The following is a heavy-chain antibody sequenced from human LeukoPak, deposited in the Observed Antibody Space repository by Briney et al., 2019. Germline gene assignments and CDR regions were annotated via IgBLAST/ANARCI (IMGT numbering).Heavy chain of an antibody. V-gene: IGHV4-34*01. Sequence: KPSETLSLTCGVYGGSFSNYYWSCIRQSPGKGLEWIGEINHSGSTNYNPSLKSRVTMSVDTSKNQFSLKLSSVTAADTAVYYCHLVRGGGYFDYWGQGTLVTVSS. D-gene: IGHD3-10*01. J-gene: IGHJ4*02. CDR3: HLVRGGGYFDY. CDR2: INHSGST. CDR1: GGSFSNYY.